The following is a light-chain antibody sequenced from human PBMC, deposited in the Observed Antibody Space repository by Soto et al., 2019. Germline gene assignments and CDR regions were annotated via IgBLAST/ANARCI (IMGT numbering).Light chain of an antibody. V-gene: IGKV3-11*01. CDR2: DAS. CDR3: HQYYTSPHT. CDR1: QTVSRY. J-gene: IGKJ2*01. Sequence: IVLTQSPATLSLSPGERATLSCRASQTVSRYLAWYQQKPGQAPRLLIYDASKRATGIPARFSGSGSGTDFSLSISRLEPEDSAVYYCHQYYTSPHTFGQGTSLQIK.